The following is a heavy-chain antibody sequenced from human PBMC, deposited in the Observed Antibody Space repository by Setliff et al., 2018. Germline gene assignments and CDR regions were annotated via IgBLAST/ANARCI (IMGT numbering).Heavy chain of an antibody. CDR3: ARDGIAARPGADY. V-gene: IGHV1-3*01. Sequence: GASVKVSCKASGYTFTSYAMHWVRQAPGQRLEWMGWINAGNGNTKYSQKFQGRVTITRETSASTAYMELSSLRSEDTAVYYCARDGIAARPGADYWGQGTLVTVSS. J-gene: IGHJ4*02. CDR2: INAGNGNT. CDR1: GYTFTSYA. D-gene: IGHD6-6*01.